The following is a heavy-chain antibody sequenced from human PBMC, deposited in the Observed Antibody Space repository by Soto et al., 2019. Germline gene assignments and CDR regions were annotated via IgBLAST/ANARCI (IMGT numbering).Heavy chain of an antibody. Sequence: QVQQQESGPGLVTPSGTLSVTCAVSSGSISSSYWWSWVRQPPGERLEWIGEIHHSGDTNYNPSLESRVTISVDKSKNQFSLRLSSVTAADTAVYYCARIDYGSGSDYNFDYWGQGTLVTVSS. CDR2: IHHSGDT. D-gene: IGHD3-10*01. CDR3: ARIDYGSGSDYNFDY. J-gene: IGHJ4*02. CDR1: SGSISSSYW. V-gene: IGHV4-4*02.